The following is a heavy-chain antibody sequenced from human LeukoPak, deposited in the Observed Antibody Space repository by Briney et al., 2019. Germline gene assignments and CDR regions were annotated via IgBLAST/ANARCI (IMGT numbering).Heavy chain of an antibody. CDR1: GFTFSSYS. CDR2: ISSSSSTI. V-gene: IGHV3-48*01. CDR3: ARAGGSSTWYVWYFQH. J-gene: IGHJ1*01. D-gene: IGHD6-13*01. Sequence: GGSLRLSCAASGFTFSSYSMNWVRQAPGKGLEWVSYISSSSSTIYFAHSVRGRFTISRDNSKNTLHLQMNSLRAEDTAVYYCARAGGSSTWYVWYFQHWGQGTLVTVSS.